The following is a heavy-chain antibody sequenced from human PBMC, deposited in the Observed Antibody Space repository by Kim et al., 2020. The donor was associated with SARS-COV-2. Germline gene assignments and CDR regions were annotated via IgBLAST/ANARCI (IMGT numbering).Heavy chain of an antibody. V-gene: IGHV1-69*13. CDR3: ARGGVGYYGSGNYYYGMDV. CDR2: LIPIFGTA. D-gene: IGHD3-10*01. CDR1: GGTFSSYA. J-gene: IGHJ6*02. Sequence: SVKVSCKASGGTFSSYAISWVRQAPGQGLEWMGGLIPIFGTANYAQKFQGRVTITADESTSTAYMELSSLRSEDTAVYYCARGGVGYYGSGNYYYGMDVWGQGTTVTVSS.